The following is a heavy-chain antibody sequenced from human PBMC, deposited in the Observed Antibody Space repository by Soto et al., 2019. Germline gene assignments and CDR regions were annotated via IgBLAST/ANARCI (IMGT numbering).Heavy chain of an antibody. Sequence: QVQLVQSGAEVKKPGSSVKVSCKASGDTFSTYTITWLRQAPGQGREWVGGIIPRSATSNYAQKFQGRVTITADESTNTAYMELSSLRSEDTAVHYCAREGLVLVPTTVNSDYYYYAMDVWGQGTTVTVSS. D-gene: IGHD2-2*01. CDR3: AREGLVLVPTTVNSDYYYYAMDV. J-gene: IGHJ6*02. V-gene: IGHV1-69*12. CDR2: IIPRSATS. CDR1: GDTFSTYT.